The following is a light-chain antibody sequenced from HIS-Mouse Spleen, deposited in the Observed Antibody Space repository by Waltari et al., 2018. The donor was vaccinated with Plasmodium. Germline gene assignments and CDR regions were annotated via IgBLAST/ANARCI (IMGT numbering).Light chain of an antibody. J-gene: IGLJ3*02. V-gene: IGLV3-10*01. Sequence: SYELTQPPSVSVSPGQTSSITCPGDALPKKYAYCYQQKSGQAPVLVIYEDSKRPSGIPERFSGSSSGTMATLTISGAQVEDEADYYCYSTDSSGNHRVFGGGTKLTVL. CDR1: ALPKKY. CDR3: YSTDSSGNHRV. CDR2: EDS.